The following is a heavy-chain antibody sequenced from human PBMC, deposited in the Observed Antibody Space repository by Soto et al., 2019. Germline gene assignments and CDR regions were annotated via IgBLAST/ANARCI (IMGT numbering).Heavy chain of an antibody. V-gene: IGHV3-33*01. J-gene: IGHJ5*02. Sequence: PGGSLRLSCASSGFTSSSYGMHWVRHAPGKGLGWVAVIWYDGSNKYYADSVKGRFTISRDNSKNTLYLQMNSLRAEDTAVYYCARDHYCSSTSCYAYNWNYDWFDPWGQGTLVTVSS. D-gene: IGHD2-2*01. CDR2: IWYDGSNK. CDR3: ARDHYCSSTSCYAYNWNYDWFDP. CDR1: GFTSSSYG.